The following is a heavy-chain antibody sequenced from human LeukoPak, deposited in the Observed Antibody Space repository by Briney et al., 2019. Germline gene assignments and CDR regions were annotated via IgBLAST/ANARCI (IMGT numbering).Heavy chain of an antibody. J-gene: IGHJ4*02. Sequence: KSSETLSLTCTVSGGSISSSSYYWGWIRQPPGKGREWIGSIYYSGSTYCNPSLKSRVTISVDTSKNQFSLKVSSVTAADTAVYYCARMRAYYFGSGTSYPFDYWGQGTLVTVSS. CDR3: ARMRAYYFGSGTSYPFDY. CDR2: IYYSGST. V-gene: IGHV4-39*07. CDR1: GGSISSSSYY. D-gene: IGHD3-10*01.